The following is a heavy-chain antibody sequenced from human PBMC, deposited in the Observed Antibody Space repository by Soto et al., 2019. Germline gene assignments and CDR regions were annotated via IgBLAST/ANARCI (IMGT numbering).Heavy chain of an antibody. CDR2: IYWDDDK. Sequence: QITLKESGPTLVKPTQTLTLTCTFSALSLSTSGVGVGWIRQPPGKALEWLALIYWDDDKRYSPSLKSRLTMTKDTSKTQVVLTMTNMDPMDTATYYCTHTLYGSGSYYSGVDAFDIWGQGTMVTVSS. V-gene: IGHV2-5*02. D-gene: IGHD3-10*01. CDR3: THTLYGSGSYYSGVDAFDI. CDR1: ALSLSTSGVG. J-gene: IGHJ3*02.